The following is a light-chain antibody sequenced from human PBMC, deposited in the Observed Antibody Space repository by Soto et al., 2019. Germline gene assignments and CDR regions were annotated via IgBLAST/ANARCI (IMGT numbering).Light chain of an antibody. J-gene: IGLJ2*01. V-gene: IGLV2-14*01. CDR2: EVT. CDR3: SSYTTSNTVV. Sequence: QSVLTQPASVSGSPGQSITISCTGTSSDIGAHNFVSWYQHHPGKAPKVMIYEVTYRPSGVSFRFSGSKSGNTASLTISGLQAEDEGDYYCSSYTTSNTVVFGGGTQLTVL. CDR1: SSDIGAHNF.